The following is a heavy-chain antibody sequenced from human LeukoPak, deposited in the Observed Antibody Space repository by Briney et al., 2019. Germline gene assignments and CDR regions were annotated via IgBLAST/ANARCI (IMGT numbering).Heavy chain of an antibody. CDR3: ARAGSIRFDY. D-gene: IGHD1-26*01. CDR1: GFTFSSYA. V-gene: IGHV3-23*01. J-gene: IGHJ4*02. CDR2: ISGRDGST. Sequence: GRSLRLSCAPSGFTFSSYAMSWVRQAPGKGLEWVSGISGRDGSTYYADSVKGRFTISRDNSKNTLYLQMNSLRVEDTAVYYCARAGSIRFDYWGQGTLVTVSS.